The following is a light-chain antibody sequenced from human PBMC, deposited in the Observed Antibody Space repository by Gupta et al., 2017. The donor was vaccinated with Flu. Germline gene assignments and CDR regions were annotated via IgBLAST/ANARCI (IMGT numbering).Light chain of an antibody. V-gene: IGKV1-39*01. Sequence: DRVTITCRASQSISSYLNWYQQKPGKAPKLLIYAASSLQSGVPSRFSGSGSGTDFTLTISSLQPEDFATYYCQQSYSTPRFTFGPGTKVDIK. CDR2: AAS. CDR3: QQSYSTPRFT. CDR1: QSISSY. J-gene: IGKJ3*01.